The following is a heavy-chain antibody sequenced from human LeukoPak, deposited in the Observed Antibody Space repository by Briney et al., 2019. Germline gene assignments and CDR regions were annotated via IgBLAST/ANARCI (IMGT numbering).Heavy chain of an antibody. V-gene: IGHV3-23*01. CDR3: ARAYCSGGSCYDY. CDR1: GFTFSSYA. CDR2: ISGSGGST. J-gene: IGHJ4*02. Sequence: QPGGSLRLSCAASGFTFSSYAMSWVRQAPGKGLEWVSAISGSGGSTYYADSVKGRFTISRDNSKNTLYLQMNSLRAEDTAVYYCARAYCSGGSCYDYWGQGTLVTVSS. D-gene: IGHD2-15*01.